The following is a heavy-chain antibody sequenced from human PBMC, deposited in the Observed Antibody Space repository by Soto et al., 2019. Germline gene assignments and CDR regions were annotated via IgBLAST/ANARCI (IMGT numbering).Heavy chain of an antibody. Sequence: SVKVSCKASGFTFTSSAMQWVRQARGQRLEWIGWIVVGSGNTNYAQKFQERVTITRDMSTSTAYMELSSLRSEDTAVYYCAAERRITMVRGVLTDDAFDIWGQGTMVTVSS. CDR2: IVVGSGNT. CDR3: AAERRITMVRGVLTDDAFDI. D-gene: IGHD3-10*01. CDR1: GFTFTSSA. V-gene: IGHV1-58*02. J-gene: IGHJ3*02.